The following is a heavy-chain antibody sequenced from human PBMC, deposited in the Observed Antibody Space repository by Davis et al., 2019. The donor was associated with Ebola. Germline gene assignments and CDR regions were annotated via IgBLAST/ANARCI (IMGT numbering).Heavy chain of an antibody. J-gene: IGHJ4*02. CDR1: GGSISSYY. Sequence: SETLSLTCTVPGGSISSYYWSWIRQPPGKGLEWIGYIYYSGSTNYNPSLKSRVTISVDTSKNQFSLKLNSVTAADTAVYYCARLWADTAMDYWGQGTLVTVSS. V-gene: IGHV4-59*01. D-gene: IGHD5-18*01. CDR2: IYYSGST. CDR3: ARLWADTAMDY.